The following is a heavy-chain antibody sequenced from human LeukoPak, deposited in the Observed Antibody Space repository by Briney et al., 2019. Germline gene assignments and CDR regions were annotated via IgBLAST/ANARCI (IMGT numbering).Heavy chain of an antibody. V-gene: IGHV4-30-4*07. D-gene: IGHD3-22*01. CDR1: GDSISSGDYS. Sequence: ASETLSLTCAVSGDSISSGDYSWSWIRQPPGKGLEWIGYIYNTGSTYYNPSLESRVTMSLDTSKNHFSLKLSSVTAADTAVYYCASSAYESSGYGGYYMDVWGKGTTVTVSS. CDR2: IYNTGST. J-gene: IGHJ6*03. CDR3: ASSAYESSGYGGYYMDV.